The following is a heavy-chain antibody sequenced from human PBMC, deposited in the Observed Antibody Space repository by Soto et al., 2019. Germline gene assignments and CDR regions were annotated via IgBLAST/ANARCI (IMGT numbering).Heavy chain of an antibody. CDR3: AHRRYCSSTSCPRGPPLMDV. Sequence: PSQTLSLTCTFSGFSLSTSGVGVGWIRQPPGKALEWLALIYWNDDKRYSPSLKSRLTITKDTSKNQVVLTMTNMDPVDTATYYYAHRRYCSSTSCPRGPPLMDVWGQGTTVTVSS. CDR2: IYWNDDK. V-gene: IGHV2-5*01. CDR1: GFSLSTSGVG. D-gene: IGHD2-2*01. J-gene: IGHJ6*02.